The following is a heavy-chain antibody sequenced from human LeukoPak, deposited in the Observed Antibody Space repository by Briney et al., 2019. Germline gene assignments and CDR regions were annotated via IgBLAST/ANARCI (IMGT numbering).Heavy chain of an antibody. CDR1: GGSISSGGYY. Sequence: PSETLSLTCSVSGGSISSGGYYYNWFRQPPGKGLEWIGHIYYSGNTHYHAALRNRVTISIDTSRNQFSLELSSVTVADTAVYYCARGYCSSTSCYYQYYFDYWGQGTLVTVSS. CDR3: ARGYCSSTSCYYQYYFDY. CDR2: IYYSGNT. J-gene: IGHJ4*02. D-gene: IGHD2-2*01. V-gene: IGHV4-30-2*01.